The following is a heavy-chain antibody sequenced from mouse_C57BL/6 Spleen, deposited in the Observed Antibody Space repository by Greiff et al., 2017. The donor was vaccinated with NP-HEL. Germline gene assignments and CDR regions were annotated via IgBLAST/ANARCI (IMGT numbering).Heavy chain of an antibody. V-gene: IGHV5-4*01. Sequence: EVHLVESGGGLVKPGGSLKLSCAASGFTFSSYAMSWVRQTPEKRLEWVATISDGGSYTYYPDNVKGRFTISRDNAKNNLYLQMSHLKSEDTAMYYGAREYYGSSYYFDCWGQGTTLTVSS. CDR1: GFTFSSYA. CDR2: ISDGGSYT. D-gene: IGHD1-1*01. J-gene: IGHJ2*01. CDR3: AREYYGSSYYFDC.